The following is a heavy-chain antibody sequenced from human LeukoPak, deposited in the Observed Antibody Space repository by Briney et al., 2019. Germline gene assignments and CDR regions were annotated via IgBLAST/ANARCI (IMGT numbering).Heavy chain of an antibody. CDR2: ISGSGGST. V-gene: IGHV3-23*01. D-gene: IGHD6-6*01. Sequence: GGSLRLSCAASGFTFSSYAMSWVRQAPGKGLEWVSAISGSGGSTYYADSVKGRFTISRDNSKNTLYLQMNSLRAEDTAVYYCARDQGHWIAARTPDYWGQGTLVTVSS. CDR1: GFTFSSYA. J-gene: IGHJ4*02. CDR3: ARDQGHWIAARTPDY.